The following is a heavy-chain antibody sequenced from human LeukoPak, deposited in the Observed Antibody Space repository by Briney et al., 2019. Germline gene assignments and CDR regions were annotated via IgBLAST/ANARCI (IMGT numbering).Heavy chain of an antibody. J-gene: IGHJ4*02. CDR3: ARTAMSSGSGAN. CDR1: GYTFTSYG. Sequence: ASVKVSCKASGYTFTSYGISWVRQAPGQGLEWMGWINFYNGNIDYAQKLQGRVTMTTDTSTSTAYMELRSLRSDDTAVYYCARTAMSSGSGANWGQGTLVTISS. D-gene: IGHD6-19*01. CDR2: INFYNGNI. V-gene: IGHV1-18*01.